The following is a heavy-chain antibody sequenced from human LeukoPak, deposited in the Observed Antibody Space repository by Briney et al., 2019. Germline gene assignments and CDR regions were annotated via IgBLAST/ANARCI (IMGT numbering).Heavy chain of an antibody. J-gene: IGHJ4*02. CDR2: IHPISGDT. V-gene: IGHV1-2*04. CDR1: GYTFTGYY. Sequence: GASVKVSCKASGYTFTGYYMHWLRQVAGQGPEWMGWIHPISGDTNFAQKFQGWVALTRDTSISTAYMDLSRLTSDDTAVYYCARGLINGHDFDYWGQGTLVTVSS. D-gene: IGHD1-20*01. CDR3: ARGLINGHDFDY.